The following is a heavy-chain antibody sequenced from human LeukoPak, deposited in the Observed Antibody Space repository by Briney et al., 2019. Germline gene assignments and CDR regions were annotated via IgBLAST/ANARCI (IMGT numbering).Heavy chain of an antibody. CDR2: IYHSGST. J-gene: IGHJ6*02. CDR3: ARVGIAAAGSYYGMDV. Sequence: SETLSLTCTVSGGSISSGGYYWSWIRQPPGKGLEWIGEIYHSGSTNYNPSLKSRVTISVDKSKNQFSLKLSSVTAADTAVYYCARVGIAAAGSYYGMDVWGQGTTVTVSS. D-gene: IGHD6-13*01. V-gene: IGHV4-39*07. CDR1: GGSISSGGYY.